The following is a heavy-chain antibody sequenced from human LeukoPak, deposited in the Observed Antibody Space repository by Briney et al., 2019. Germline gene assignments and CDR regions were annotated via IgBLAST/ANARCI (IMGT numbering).Heavy chain of an antibody. CDR3: ARDLIWSTYYYYYMDV. D-gene: IGHD3-10*01. J-gene: IGHJ6*03. CDR2: INPSGGST. CDR1: GYTFTSYY. V-gene: IGHV1-46*01. Sequence: ASVKVSCKASGYTFTSYYMHWVRQAPGQGLEWMGIINPSGGSTSYAQKFQGRVTMTRDMSTSTAYMELSSLRSEDTAVYYCARDLIWSTYYYYYMDVWGKGTTVTVSS.